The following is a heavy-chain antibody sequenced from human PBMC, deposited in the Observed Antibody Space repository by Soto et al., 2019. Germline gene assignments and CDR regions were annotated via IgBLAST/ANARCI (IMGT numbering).Heavy chain of an antibody. D-gene: IGHD2-2*01. V-gene: IGHV5-51*01. CDR1: GYSFTSYW. J-gene: IGHJ4*02. Sequence: RGESLKISCKGSGYSFTSYWIGWVRQMPGKGLEWMGIIYPGDSDTRYSPSFQGQVTISADKSISTAYLQWSSLKASDTAMYYCASTEKADPYHFDYWGQGTLVSVSS. CDR3: ASTEKADPYHFDY. CDR2: IYPGDSDT.